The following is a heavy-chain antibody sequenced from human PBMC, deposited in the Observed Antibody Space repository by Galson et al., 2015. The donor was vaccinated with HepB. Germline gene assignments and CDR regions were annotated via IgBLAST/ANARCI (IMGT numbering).Heavy chain of an antibody. CDR2: IYSGGST. J-gene: IGHJ4*02. V-gene: IGHV3-66*01. CDR1: GFTVSSNY. CDR3: ARDSSGYFFDY. Sequence: SLRLSCAASGFTVSSNYMSWVRQAPGKGLEWVSGIYSGGSTYYADSVKGRFTISRDNSKNTLYLQMNSLRAEDTAVYYCARDSSGYFFDYWGQGTLVTVSS. D-gene: IGHD3-22*01.